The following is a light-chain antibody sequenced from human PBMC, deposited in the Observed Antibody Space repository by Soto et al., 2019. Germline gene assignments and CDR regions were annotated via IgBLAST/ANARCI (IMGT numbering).Light chain of an antibody. CDR1: QSVGRN. CDR2: GAS. V-gene: IGKV3-15*01. CDR3: QQYKIWPEG. J-gene: IGKJ4*01. Sequence: EIVMTQSPATLSVSPGERATLSCRASQSVGRNLAWYQQKPGQAPRLLIYGASTRATGIPARFSGSGSETEFTLTISSLQSEDLAVYYCQQYKIWPEGFGGGTKVEIK.